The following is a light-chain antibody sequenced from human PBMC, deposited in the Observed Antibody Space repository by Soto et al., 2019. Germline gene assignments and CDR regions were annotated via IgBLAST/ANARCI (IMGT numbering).Light chain of an antibody. V-gene: IGLV3-21*04. CDR3: QVWDIGSGVI. CDR1: NIGSKS. CDR2: YDT. Sequence: SSELTQPPAVSVAPGKTAKITCGGSNIGSKSVHWYQQKPGQAPVLVIYYDTDRPSGVPERLSGSNSGSTAALTISRVEAGDEADYYCQVWDIGSGVIFGGGTKRTVL. J-gene: IGLJ2*01.